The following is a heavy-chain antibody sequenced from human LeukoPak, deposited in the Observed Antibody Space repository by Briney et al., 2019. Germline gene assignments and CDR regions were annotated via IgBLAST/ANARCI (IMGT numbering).Heavy chain of an antibody. CDR1: GGSISSYY. CDR2: IYYSGST. CDR3: ARIEDYGGNSVNY. V-gene: IGHV4-59*01. J-gene: IGHJ4*02. Sequence: SETLSLTCTVSGGSISSYYWSWIWQPPGKGLEWIGYIYYSGSTNYNPSLKSRVTISVDTSKNQFSLKLSSVTAADTAVYYCARIEDYGGNSVNYWGQGTLVTVSS. D-gene: IGHD4-23*01.